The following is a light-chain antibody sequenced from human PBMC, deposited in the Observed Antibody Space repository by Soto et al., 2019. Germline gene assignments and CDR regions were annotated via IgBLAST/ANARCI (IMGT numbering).Light chain of an antibody. V-gene: IGLV1-51*01. CDR3: GSWDNSLSIVV. J-gene: IGLJ2*01. CDR1: SSNIGRNY. CDR2: DND. Sequence: SVLTQPPSVSAAPGQKVTISCSGSSSNIGRNYVSWYQHLPGTAPKLLIYDNDKRPSGIPDRFSGSKSGTSATLGITGLQTGDEADYYCGSWDNSLSIVVFGRGTKLTVL.